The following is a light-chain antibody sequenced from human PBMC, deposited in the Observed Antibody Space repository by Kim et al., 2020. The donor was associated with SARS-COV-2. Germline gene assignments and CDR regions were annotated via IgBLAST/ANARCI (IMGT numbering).Light chain of an antibody. CDR3: CSYAGSSTYG. CDR1: SSDVGSYDL. Sequence: QSALTQPASVSGSPGQSITISCTGTSSDVGSYDLVSWYQHHPGKAPKLMIYEVSKRPSGVSNRFSGSKSGNTASLTISGIQAEDEADYHCCSYAGSSTYGFGTGTKGTVL. V-gene: IGLV2-23*02. CDR2: EVS. J-gene: IGLJ1*01.